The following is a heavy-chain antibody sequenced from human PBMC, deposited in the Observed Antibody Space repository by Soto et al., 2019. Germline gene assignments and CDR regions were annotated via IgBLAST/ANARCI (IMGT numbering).Heavy chain of an antibody. Sequence: EVQLLESGGGLVQPGGSLRLSCAASGFTFSSYAMSWVRQAPGKGLEWVSAISGSGGSTYYADSVKGRFTISRDNSKNTLYLQMNSLRAEDTAVYYCAKEPATSDIVATNFDYWGQGTLVTVSS. V-gene: IGHV3-23*01. CDR1: GFTFSSYA. D-gene: IGHD5-12*01. CDR2: ISGSGGST. J-gene: IGHJ4*02. CDR3: AKEPATSDIVATNFDY.